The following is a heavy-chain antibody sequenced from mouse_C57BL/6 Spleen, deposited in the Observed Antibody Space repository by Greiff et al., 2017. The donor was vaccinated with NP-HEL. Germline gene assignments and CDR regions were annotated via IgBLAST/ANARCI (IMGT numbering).Heavy chain of an antibody. D-gene: IGHD1-1*01. Sequence: QVQLQQSGPELVKPGASVKISCKASGYAFSSSWMNWVKQRPGKGLEWIGRIYPGDGDTNYNGKFKGKATLTADKSSSTAYMQLSSLTSEDSAVYFCARGDYYGSIWFAYWGQGTLVTVSA. CDR3: ARGDYYGSIWFAY. V-gene: IGHV1-82*01. J-gene: IGHJ3*01. CDR2: IYPGDGDT. CDR1: GYAFSSSW.